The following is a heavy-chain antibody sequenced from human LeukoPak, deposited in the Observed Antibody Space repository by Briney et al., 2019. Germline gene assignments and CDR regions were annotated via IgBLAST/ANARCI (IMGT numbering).Heavy chain of an antibody. D-gene: IGHD5-12*01. V-gene: IGHV3-11*04. CDR2: ISYSGSTI. Sequence: GGSLRLSCAASGFTFSDYYMSWIRQAPGKGLEWVSYISYSGSTIYCADSVKGRFTISRDNAKNSLYLQMNSLRAEDTAVYYCARVTRGSGYAFDIWGQGTMVTVSS. J-gene: IGHJ3*02. CDR1: GFTFSDYY. CDR3: ARVTRGSGYAFDI.